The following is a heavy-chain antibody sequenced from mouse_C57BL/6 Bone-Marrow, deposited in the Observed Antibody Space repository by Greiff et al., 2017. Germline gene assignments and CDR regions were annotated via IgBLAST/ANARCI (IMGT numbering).Heavy chain of an antibody. V-gene: IGHV1-82*01. CDR2: IYPGDGDT. J-gene: IGHJ1*03. Sequence: VQLQQSGPELVKPGASVKISCKASGYAFSSSWMNWVKQRPGQGLEWIGRIYPGDGDTNYNGKFKGKATLTADKSSSTAYMHLSSLSSEDSAVYFCGYFDVWGTGTTVTVSS. CDR1: GYAFSSSW. CDR3: GYFDV.